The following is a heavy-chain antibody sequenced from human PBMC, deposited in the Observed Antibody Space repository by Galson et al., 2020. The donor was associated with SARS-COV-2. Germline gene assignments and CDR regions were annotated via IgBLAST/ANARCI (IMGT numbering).Heavy chain of an antibody. J-gene: IGHJ6*02. D-gene: IGHD4-4*01. Sequence: SESLSLTCTVSGCTISSGGYNWSWIRQHTGKGLEWIGYIYYSGSTYYNPSLKSRVTISVDTYTNQFSLKLSSVTAADTDVYYCARVTVTTLGGMDVWGQGTTVTVSS. CDR1: GCTISSGGYN. CDR2: IYYSGST. V-gene: IGHV4-31*03. CDR3: ARVTVTTLGGMDV.